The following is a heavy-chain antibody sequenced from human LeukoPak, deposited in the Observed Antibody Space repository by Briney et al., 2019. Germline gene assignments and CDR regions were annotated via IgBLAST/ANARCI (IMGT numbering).Heavy chain of an antibody. CDR3: ARGRRYTGY. CDR2: IYHSAST. V-gene: IGHV4-4*02. Sequence: SATPFITCDFSGASISNSNWWTRLRPPPGKGLEWHGEIYHSASTNHNPSLQPSVTISIYKSKNQSSLTLSSLSAAGTAVYYCARGRRYTGYWGQGTLAPVS. J-gene: IGHJ4*02. CDR1: GASISNSNW. D-gene: IGHD5-18*01.